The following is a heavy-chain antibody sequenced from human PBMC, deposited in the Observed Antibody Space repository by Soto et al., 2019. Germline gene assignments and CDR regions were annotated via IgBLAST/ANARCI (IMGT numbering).Heavy chain of an antibody. CDR2: ISGSGGST. J-gene: IGHJ4*02. CDR1: GFTFSSYA. V-gene: IGHV3-23*01. Sequence: GGSLRLSCAASGFTFSSYAMSWVRQAPGKGLEWVSAISGSGGSTYYADSVKGRITISRDNSKNTLYLQMNSLRAEDTAVDDCAKAPSDVFDYWGQGTLVTVSS. CDR3: AKAPSDVFDY.